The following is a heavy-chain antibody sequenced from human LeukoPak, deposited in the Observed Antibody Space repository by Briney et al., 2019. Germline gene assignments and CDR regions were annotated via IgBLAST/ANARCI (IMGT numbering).Heavy chain of an antibody. CDR2: IWYDGSSK. Sequence: SGGSLRLSCAASGFTFSSYGMHWVRQAPGKGLEWVAVIWYDGSSKYYADSVKGRFTISRDNSKNTLYLQMNSLRAEDTAVYYCARGDWNFGAHDAFDIWGEGTMVTVSS. D-gene: IGHD1-7*01. CDR3: ARGDWNFGAHDAFDI. CDR1: GFTFSSYG. J-gene: IGHJ3*02. V-gene: IGHV3-33*01.